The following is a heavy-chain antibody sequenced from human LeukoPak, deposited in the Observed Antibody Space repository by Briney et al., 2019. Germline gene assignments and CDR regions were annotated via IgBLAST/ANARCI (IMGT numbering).Heavy chain of an antibody. V-gene: IGHV1-2*02. Sequence: ASVKVSCKASGYTFTGYYMHWVRQAPGQGLEWMGWINPNSGGTNYAQKFQGRVTMTRDTSISTAYMELSRLRSDDTAVYYCAGAWTYQLLAPHDAFDIWGQGAMVTVSS. D-gene: IGHD2-2*01. CDR1: GYTFTGYY. CDR2: INPNSGGT. J-gene: IGHJ3*02. CDR3: AGAWTYQLLAPHDAFDI.